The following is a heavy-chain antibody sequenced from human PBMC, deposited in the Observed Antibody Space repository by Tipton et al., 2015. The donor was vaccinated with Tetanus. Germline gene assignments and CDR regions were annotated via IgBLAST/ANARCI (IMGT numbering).Heavy chain of an antibody. V-gene: IGHV4-39*07. Sequence: TLSLTCTVSGGSMNTRTFYWGWIRQPPGKGLEWIGEVDDSGSTNYSPSLKSRVTISLDTSKNEFSLTLSSVTAADTAVYYCARGEAYGDFPAMYFFDTWGPRTLLTVSS. CDR1: GGSMNTRTFY. J-gene: IGHJ4*02. CDR3: ARGEAYGDFPAMYFFDT. D-gene: IGHD4-17*01. CDR2: VDDSGST.